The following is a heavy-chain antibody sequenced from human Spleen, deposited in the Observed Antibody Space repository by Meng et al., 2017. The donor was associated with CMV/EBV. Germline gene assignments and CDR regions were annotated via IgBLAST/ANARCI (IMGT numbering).Heavy chain of an antibody. V-gene: IGHV1-3*02. CDR3: ARGFGYEAVAGGHYYYYGMDV. J-gene: IGHJ6*02. CDR1: GYTFTSYA. Sequence: ASVKVSCKASGYTFTSYAMHWVRQAPGQRLEWMGWSNAGNGNTKYSQEFQGRVTITRDTSASTAYMELSSLRSEDTAVYYCARGFGYEAVAGGHYYYYGMDVWGQGTTVTVSS. CDR2: SNAGNGNT. D-gene: IGHD6-19*01.